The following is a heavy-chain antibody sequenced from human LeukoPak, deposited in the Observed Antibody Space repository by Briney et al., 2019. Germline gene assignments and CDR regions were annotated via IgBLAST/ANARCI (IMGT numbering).Heavy chain of an antibody. D-gene: IGHD3-10*01. Sequence: ASVKVSCKASGYTFTSYDINWVRQATGQGLEWMGWMNPNSGNTGYAQKFQGRVTMTRHTSISTAYMELSSLRSEDTAVYYCAREEGRGSGSYFYYYYYGMDVWGQGTTVTVSS. CDR2: MNPNSGNT. CDR3: AREEGRGSGSYFYYYYYGMDV. V-gene: IGHV1-8*01. J-gene: IGHJ6*02. CDR1: GYTFTSYD.